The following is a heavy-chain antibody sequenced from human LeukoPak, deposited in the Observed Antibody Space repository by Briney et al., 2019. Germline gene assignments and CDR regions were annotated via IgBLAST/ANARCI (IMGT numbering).Heavy chain of an antibody. J-gene: IGHJ4*02. V-gene: IGHV4-61*01. D-gene: IGHD5-24*01. CDR1: GYSISSGYY. Sequence: SETLSLTCTVSGYSISSGYYWGWIRQPPGKGLEWIGYIYYSGSTNYNPSLKSRVTISVDTSKNQFSLKLSSVTAADTAVYYCARDSYGYRDWGQGTLVTVSS. CDR3: ARDSYGYRD. CDR2: IYYSGST.